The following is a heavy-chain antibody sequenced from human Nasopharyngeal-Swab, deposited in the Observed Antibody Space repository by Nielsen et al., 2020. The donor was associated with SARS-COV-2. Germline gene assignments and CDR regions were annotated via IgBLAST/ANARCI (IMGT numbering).Heavy chain of an antibody. V-gene: IGHV3-73*01. J-gene: IGHJ4*02. CDR2: IRSKANSYAT. Sequence: VRQAPGKGLEWVGRIRSKANSYATACAASVKGRFTISRDDSKNTAYLQMNSLKTEDPAVYYCTSRYSYGLWGQGTLVTVSS. CDR3: TSRYSYGL. D-gene: IGHD5-18*01.